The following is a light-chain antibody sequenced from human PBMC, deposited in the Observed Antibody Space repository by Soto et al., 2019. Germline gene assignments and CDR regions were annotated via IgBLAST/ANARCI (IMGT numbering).Light chain of an antibody. V-gene: IGKV3-15*01. CDR1: QTVSTN. CDR2: GTS. J-gene: IGKJ4*01. Sequence: EIVMTQSPATLSVSPGERATLSCRASQTVSTNLAWYQQKPGQAPRLLIYGTSTRTTIIPARFSGSGSGTEFTLTISSLQSEDFAVYYCQQYNNWPWTFGRGTKVEIK. CDR3: QQYNNWPWT.